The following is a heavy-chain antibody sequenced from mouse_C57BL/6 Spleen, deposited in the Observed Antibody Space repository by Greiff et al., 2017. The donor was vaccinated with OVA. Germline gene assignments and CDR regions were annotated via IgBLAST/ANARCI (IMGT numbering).Heavy chain of an antibody. J-gene: IGHJ4*01. Sequence: VMLVESGPGLVQPSQSLSITCTVSGFSLTSYGVHWVRQSPGKGLEWLGVIWSGGSTDYNAAFISRLSISKDNSKSQVFFKMNSLQADDTAIYYCASNDGYSYARDYWGQGTSGTVSS. D-gene: IGHD2-3*01. CDR2: IWSGGST. CDR3: ASNDGYSYARDY. CDR1: GFSLTSYG. V-gene: IGHV2-2*01.